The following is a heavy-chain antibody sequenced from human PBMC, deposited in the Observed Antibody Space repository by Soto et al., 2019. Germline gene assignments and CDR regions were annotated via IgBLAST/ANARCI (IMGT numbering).Heavy chain of an antibody. CDR2: ISANSGNT. V-gene: IGHV1-18*04. D-gene: IGHD3-22*01. CDR3: ATAGNYDSSGRDF. J-gene: IGHJ4*02. Sequence: APMQVSCKSLGFVFNTYAIIWVQQAPGKGLEWMGWISANSGNTNYAQKLQGRVTMTTDTSTSTAYMELRSLRSDDTAVYYCATAGNYDSSGRDFWGQGTLVTVS. CDR1: GFVFNTYA.